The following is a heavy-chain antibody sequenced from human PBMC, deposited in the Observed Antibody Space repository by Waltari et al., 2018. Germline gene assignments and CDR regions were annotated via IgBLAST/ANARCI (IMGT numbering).Heavy chain of an antibody. CDR1: GFTFSPYN. Sequence: EVQLVESGGGLVQPGESLRLSCAAPGFTFSPYNMNWVRQAPGKGLEWVSYISSSTTTYYADYVKGRFTISRDNAKNSLYLQMNSLRAEDTALYYCARGRDGYIQDVFDIWGQGTMVSVSS. D-gene: IGHD5-12*01. J-gene: IGHJ3*02. CDR2: ISSSTTT. V-gene: IGHV3-48*01. CDR3: ARGRDGYIQDVFDI.